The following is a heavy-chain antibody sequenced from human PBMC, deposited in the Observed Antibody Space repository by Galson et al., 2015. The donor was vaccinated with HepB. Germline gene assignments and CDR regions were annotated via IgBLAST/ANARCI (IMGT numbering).Heavy chain of an antibody. CDR1: GYTFSTYS. Sequence: SVKVSCKASGYTFSTYSITWVRQAPGQGLEWMGWISPYNRDTKYARKLQGRVTMTTDTFTTTAYMELRSLRSDDTAVYYCARGALVVVVGGTQNSWFDPWGQGTLVTVSS. D-gene: IGHD2-15*01. CDR3: ARGALVVVVGGTQNSWFDP. V-gene: IGHV1-18*01. CDR2: ISPYNRDT. J-gene: IGHJ5*02.